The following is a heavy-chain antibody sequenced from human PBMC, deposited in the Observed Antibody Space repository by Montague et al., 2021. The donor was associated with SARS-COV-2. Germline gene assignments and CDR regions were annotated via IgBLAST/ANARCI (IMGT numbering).Heavy chain of an antibody. D-gene: IGHD4-23*01. CDR2: SGST. J-gene: IGHJ3*02. CDR3: ARLRGDYGGTYGTFDI. V-gene: IGHV4-39*01. Sequence: SGSTYYNTSLKSRVTISVDTSKNQFSLKLSSVTAADTAVYYCARLRGDYGGTYGTFDIWGKGKMVKVSS.